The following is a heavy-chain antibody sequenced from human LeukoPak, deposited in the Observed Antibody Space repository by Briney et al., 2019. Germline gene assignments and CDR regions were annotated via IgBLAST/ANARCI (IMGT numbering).Heavy chain of an antibody. J-gene: IGHJ3*02. D-gene: IGHD3-22*01. Sequence: SETLSLTCTVSGGSISSYYWSWIRQPPGKGLEWIGYIYSSGSTNYNPSLKSRVTMSVDTSKNQFSLTLSSVTAADTAVYYCARDRYYDTSVTDAFDIWGQGTMVTVSS. CDR1: GGSISSYY. V-gene: IGHV4-59*12. CDR3: ARDRYYDTSVTDAFDI. CDR2: IYSSGST.